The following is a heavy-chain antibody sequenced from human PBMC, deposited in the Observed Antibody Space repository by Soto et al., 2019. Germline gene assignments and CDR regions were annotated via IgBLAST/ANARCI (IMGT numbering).Heavy chain of an antibody. Sequence: GGSLRLSCAASGFTFSSYSMNWVRQAPGKGLEWVSYISSSSSTIYYADSVKGRFTISRDNAKNSLYLQMNSLRAEDTAVYYCARGTYYDFWSDQPYYFDYWGQGTLVTVSS. J-gene: IGHJ4*02. CDR3: ARGTYYDFWSDQPYYFDY. V-gene: IGHV3-48*01. CDR1: GFTFSSYS. D-gene: IGHD3-3*01. CDR2: ISSSSSTI.